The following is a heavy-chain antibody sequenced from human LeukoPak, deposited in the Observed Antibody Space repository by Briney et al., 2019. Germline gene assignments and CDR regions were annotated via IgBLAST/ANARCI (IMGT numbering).Heavy chain of an antibody. CDR2: FDPEDGET. Sequence: ASVKVSCKVSVYTLTELSMHWVRQAPGKGLDWMGGFDPEDGETIYAQKFQGRVTMTEDTSTDTAYMELSSLRSEDTAVYYCATVSYDRSGYYSYWGQGTLVTVSS. D-gene: IGHD3-22*01. J-gene: IGHJ4*02. CDR1: VYTLTELS. CDR3: ATVSYDRSGYYSY. V-gene: IGHV1-24*01.